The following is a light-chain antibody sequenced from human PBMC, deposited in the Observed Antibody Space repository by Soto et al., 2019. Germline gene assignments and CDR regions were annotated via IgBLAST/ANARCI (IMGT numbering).Light chain of an antibody. Sequence: QPVLTQSPSASASLGASVKLTCTLSSGHSNYAIAWHQQQPEKGPRFLLKLSSDGGLYKGDGIPDRFSGSYSGAERYLSISSLQSEDEADYYCQTWATGIQLFGGGTKLTVL. V-gene: IGLV4-69*02. CDR1: SGHSNYA. J-gene: IGLJ2*01. CDR3: QTWATGIQL. CDR2: LSSDGGL.